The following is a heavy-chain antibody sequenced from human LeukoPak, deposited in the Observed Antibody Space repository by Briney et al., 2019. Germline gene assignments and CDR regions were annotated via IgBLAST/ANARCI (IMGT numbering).Heavy chain of an antibody. CDR1: GFTFSSYA. Sequence: GGSLRLSCAASGFTFSSYAISWVRQAPGKGLEWVSAISGSGGSTYYADSVKGRFTISRDNSKNTLYLQMNSLRAEDTAVYYCAKGHDYVWGSYRPFDYWGQGTLVTVSS. D-gene: IGHD3-16*02. V-gene: IGHV3-23*01. J-gene: IGHJ4*02. CDR2: ISGSGGST. CDR3: AKGHDYVWGSYRPFDY.